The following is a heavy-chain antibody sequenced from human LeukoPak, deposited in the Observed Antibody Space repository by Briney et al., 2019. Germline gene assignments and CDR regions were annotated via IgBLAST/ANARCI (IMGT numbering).Heavy chain of an antibody. CDR2: INHSGST. J-gene: IGHJ5*02. CDR1: GGSFSGYY. V-gene: IGHV4-34*01. CDR3: ARENYDILTGYHA. D-gene: IGHD3-9*01. Sequence: SETLSLTCAVYGGSFSGYYWSWTRQPPGKGLEWIGEINHSGSTNYNPSLKSRVTISVDTSKNQFSLKLSSVTAADTAVYYCARENYDILTGYHAWGQGTLVTVSS.